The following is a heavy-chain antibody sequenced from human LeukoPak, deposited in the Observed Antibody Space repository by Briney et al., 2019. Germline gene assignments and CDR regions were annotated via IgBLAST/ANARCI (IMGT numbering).Heavy chain of an antibody. J-gene: IGHJ3*02. Sequence: SVKVSCKASGRTFSSYAISWVRQAPGQGLEWMGGIIPIFGTANYAQKFQGRVTITTDESTSTAYMELSSLRSEDTAVYYCARDSGSYFRAFDIWGQGTMVTVSS. CDR2: IIPIFGTA. CDR1: GRTFSSYA. CDR3: ARDSGSYFRAFDI. V-gene: IGHV1-69*05. D-gene: IGHD1-26*01.